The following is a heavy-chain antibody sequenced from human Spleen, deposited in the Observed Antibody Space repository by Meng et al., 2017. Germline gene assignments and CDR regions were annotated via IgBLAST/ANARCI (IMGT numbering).Heavy chain of an antibody. D-gene: IGHD3-10*01. CDR2: ISWNSGSI. Sequence: SLKISCAASGFTFDDYAIHWVRQAPGKGLEWVSGISWNSGSIGYADSVKGRFTISRDNAKNSLYLQMNSLRPEDTALYYCAKDRRTMVRGVGFDDWGQGTLVTVSS. CDR3: AKDRRTMVRGVGFDD. J-gene: IGHJ4*02. CDR1: GFTFDDYA. V-gene: IGHV3-9*01.